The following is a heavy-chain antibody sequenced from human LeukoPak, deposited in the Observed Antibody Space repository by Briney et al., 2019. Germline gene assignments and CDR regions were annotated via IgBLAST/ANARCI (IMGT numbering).Heavy chain of an antibody. Sequence: SETLSLTCTVSGASISSSTYYWGWIRQPPGKGLEWIGSNTYYNPSLKSRVTISVDTSKNQFSLKLSSVTAADTAVYYCARHSAMTTGYFQHWGQGTLVTVSS. J-gene: IGHJ1*01. CDR3: ARHSAMTTGYFQH. V-gene: IGHV4-39*01. D-gene: IGHD4-17*01. CDR2: NT. CDR1: GASISSSTYY.